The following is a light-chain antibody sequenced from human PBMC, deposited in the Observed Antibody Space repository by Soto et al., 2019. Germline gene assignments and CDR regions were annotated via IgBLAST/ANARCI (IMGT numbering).Light chain of an antibody. Sequence: EIVLTQSPGTLSLSPGERATLSCRASQSVSSSYLAWYQQKPGQAPRLLIYGASSRATGIPDRFSGSGSGTDFTLTISRLEPEDVAVYYCQQYGSSPTCGGGTKVEIK. CDR3: QQYGSSPT. V-gene: IGKV3-20*01. CDR1: QSVSSSY. J-gene: IGKJ4*01. CDR2: GAS.